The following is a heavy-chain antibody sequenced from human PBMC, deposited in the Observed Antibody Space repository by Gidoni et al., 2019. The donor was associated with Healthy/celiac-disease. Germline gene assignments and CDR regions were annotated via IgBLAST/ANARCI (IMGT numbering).Heavy chain of an antibody. V-gene: IGHV1-8*01. Sequence: WMGWMNPNSGNTGYAQKFQGRVTMTRNTSISTAYMELSSLRSEDTAVYYCARDHPTVTLYYYYYGMDVWGQGTTVTVSS. J-gene: IGHJ6*02. CDR3: ARDHPTVTLYYYYYGMDV. CDR2: MNPNSGNT. D-gene: IGHD4-17*01.